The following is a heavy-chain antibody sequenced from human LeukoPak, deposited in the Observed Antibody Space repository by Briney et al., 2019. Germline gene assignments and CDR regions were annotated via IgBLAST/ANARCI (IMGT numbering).Heavy chain of an antibody. CDR1: GFTFNSYA. J-gene: IGHJ3*02. V-gene: IGHV3-23*01. CDR2: ISGSSGST. CDR3: AKDRWSNPISSFDI. D-gene: IGHD2/OR15-2a*01. Sequence: GGSLRLSCAASGFTFNSYAMNWVRQAPGKGLEWVSGISGSSGSTYYADSVKGRFTISRDNSKNTLYLQMNSLRAEDTAVYYCAKDRWSNPISSFDIWGQGTMVTASS.